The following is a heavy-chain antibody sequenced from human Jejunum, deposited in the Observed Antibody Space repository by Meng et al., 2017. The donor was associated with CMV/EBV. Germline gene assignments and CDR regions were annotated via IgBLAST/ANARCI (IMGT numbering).Heavy chain of an antibody. CDR1: SYG. V-gene: IGHV1-18*01. D-gene: IGHD3-3*01. Sequence: SYGISWVRQAPGQGLEWMGWISAHNGNTNYAQKFQDRVTMNTDTYTSTAYMELRSLIPDDTAVYYCAREGGPRLLETYYYYGMDVWGQGTTVTVSS. J-gene: IGHJ6*02. CDR2: ISAHNGNT. CDR3: AREGGPRLLETYYYYGMDV.